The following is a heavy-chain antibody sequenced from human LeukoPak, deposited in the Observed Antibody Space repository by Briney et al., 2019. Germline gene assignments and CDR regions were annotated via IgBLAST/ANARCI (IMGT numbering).Heavy chain of an antibody. D-gene: IGHD6-13*01. V-gene: IGHV3-53*01. CDR1: GFTVSSNY. J-gene: IGHJ4*02. CDR3: ARGSAAGTYFGY. CDR2: IYSGGST. Sequence: GGSLRLSCAASGFTVSSNYMSWVRQAPEKGLEWVSVIYSGGSTYYADSVEGRFTISRDNSKNTLYLQMNSLRAEDTAVYYCARGSAAGTYFGYWGQGTLVTVSS.